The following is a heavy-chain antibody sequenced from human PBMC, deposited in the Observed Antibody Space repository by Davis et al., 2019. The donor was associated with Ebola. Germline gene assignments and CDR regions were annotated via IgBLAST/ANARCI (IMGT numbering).Heavy chain of an antibody. CDR1: GFTVSSNY. J-gene: IGHJ3*02. CDR2: VTSNSGRI. V-gene: IGHV3-9*01. CDR3: ARDTSVTVVPPFSAFDM. Sequence: SLKISCAASGFTVSSNYMSWVRQAPGKGLEWISGVTSNSGRIAYADFVRGRFTVSRDNAKRSLFLQINSLRPEDTALYYCARDTSVTVVPPFSAFDMWGPGTMVTVSS. D-gene: IGHD2-21*01.